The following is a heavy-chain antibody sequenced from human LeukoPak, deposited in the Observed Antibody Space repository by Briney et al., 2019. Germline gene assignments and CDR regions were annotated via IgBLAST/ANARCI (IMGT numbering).Heavy chain of an antibody. CDR2: ISWNSGSI. CDR3: AKDNTELEFLFDY. Sequence: GRSLRLSCAASGFTFDDYAMHWVRQAPGKGLEGVSGISWNSGSIGYADSVKGRFTISRDNAKNYLYLEMNRLRAEDTALYYCAKDNTELEFLFDYWGQGTLVTVSS. J-gene: IGHJ4*02. CDR1: GFTFDDYA. V-gene: IGHV3-9*01. D-gene: IGHD1-1*01.